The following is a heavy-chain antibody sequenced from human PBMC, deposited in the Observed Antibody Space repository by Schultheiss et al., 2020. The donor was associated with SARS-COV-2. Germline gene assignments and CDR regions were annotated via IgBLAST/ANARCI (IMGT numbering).Heavy chain of an antibody. CDR3: ARGQAAIVVVVAASYFDY. V-gene: IGHV4-4*02. CDR1: GGSISSSNW. CDR2: IYHSGST. J-gene: IGHJ4*02. Sequence: SETLSLTCAVSGGSISSSNWWSWVRQPPGKGLEWIGEIYHSGSTNYNPSLKSRVTISVDTSKNQFSLKLSSVTAADTAVYYCARGQAAIVVVVAASYFDYWGQGTLVTVSS. D-gene: IGHD2-15*01.